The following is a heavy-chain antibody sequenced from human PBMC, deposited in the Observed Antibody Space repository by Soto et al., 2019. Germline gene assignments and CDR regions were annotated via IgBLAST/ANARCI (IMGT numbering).Heavy chain of an antibody. D-gene: IGHD1-26*01. J-gene: IGHJ4*02. Sequence: GGSLRLSCAASGFNFPNYGLGWVRQAPGKGLEWVSFLGSNPRTIYYSNSVKGRFTISRDSSNNAVYLQMNSLRAEDTAVYYCAKAGIVGATTDYFDYWGQGTLVTV. CDR3: AKAGIVGATTDYFDY. CDR2: LGSNPRTI. V-gene: IGHV3-48*01. CDR1: GFNFPNYG.